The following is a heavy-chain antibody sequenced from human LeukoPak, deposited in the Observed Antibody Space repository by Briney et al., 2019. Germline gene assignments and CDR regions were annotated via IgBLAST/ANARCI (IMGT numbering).Heavy chain of an antibody. V-gene: IGHV1-2*02. D-gene: IGHD3-22*01. CDR3: ARVKNYYDSSGYLYYFDY. J-gene: IGHJ4*02. CDR2: INPNSGGT. Sequence: ASVKVSCKASGYTFTAYYIHWVGQAPGQGLEWMGWINPNSGGTNYAQNFQGRVTMTRDTSISTAYMELSRLRSDDTAVYYCARVKNYYDSSGYLYYFDYWGQGTLVTVSS. CDR1: GYTFTAYY.